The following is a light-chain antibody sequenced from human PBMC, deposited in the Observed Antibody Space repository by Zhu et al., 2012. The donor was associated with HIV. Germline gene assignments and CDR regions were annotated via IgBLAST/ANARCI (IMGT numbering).Light chain of an antibody. J-gene: IGKJ1*01. Sequence: DIQMTQSPSTLSASVGDRVTTTCRASQSINSWLAWYQQKPGKAPKLLIYKASSLESGVPSRFSGSGSGTEFTLTISSLQPDDFTTYYCQQYNTYPWTFGQGTKVEIK. CDR1: QSINSW. CDR3: QQYNTYPWT. CDR2: KAS. V-gene: IGKV1-5*03.